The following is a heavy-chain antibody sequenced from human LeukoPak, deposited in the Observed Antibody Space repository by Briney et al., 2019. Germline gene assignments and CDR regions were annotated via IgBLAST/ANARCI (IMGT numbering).Heavy chain of an antibody. D-gene: IGHD3-22*01. Sequence: GGSLRLSCGASGFTFSSYGMTWFRQAPGKGLEWVSSVTDGGSTYYADSVKGRSTISRDNSKNTLYLQMYSLRADDTAVYYCAKVRDSSAYYNFYFDSWGQGTLVTVSS. CDR1: GFTFSSYG. V-gene: IGHV3-23*01. J-gene: IGHJ4*02. CDR2: VTDGGST. CDR3: AKVRDSSAYYNFYFDS.